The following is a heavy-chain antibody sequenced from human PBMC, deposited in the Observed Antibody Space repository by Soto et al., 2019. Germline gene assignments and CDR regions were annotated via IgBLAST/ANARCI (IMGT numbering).Heavy chain of an antibody. CDR1: GFNFNNNG. V-gene: IGHV3-23*01. J-gene: IGHJ2*01. Sequence: EVQLLESGGGLVQPGGSLRLSCAASGFNFNNNGMSWVRQAPGKGLEWVSTISSDGGSTYYADSVKGRFTISRDNSKNTMYVQMNSLKVEDTAVYYCARDRGYCSGGSCYLCFDLWGRGTLVTVSS. CDR2: ISSDGGST. D-gene: IGHD2-15*01. CDR3: ARDRGYCSGGSCYLCFDL.